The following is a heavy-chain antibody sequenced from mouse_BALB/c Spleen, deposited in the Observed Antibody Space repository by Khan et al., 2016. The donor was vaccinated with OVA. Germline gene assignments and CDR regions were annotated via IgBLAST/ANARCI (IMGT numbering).Heavy chain of an antibody. Sequence: VELVESGAELAKPGASVKMSCKASGYTFINYWILWVKQRPGQGLEWIGYINPSTGYTEYNQNFKDKATLTADKSSSTAYMQLSSLTSEDSAVYYCERRGLRWDIDYWGQGTTLTVSS. D-gene: IGHD1-1*01. CDR2: INPSTGYT. CDR1: GYTFINYW. CDR3: ERRGLRWDIDY. V-gene: IGHV1-7*01. J-gene: IGHJ2*01.